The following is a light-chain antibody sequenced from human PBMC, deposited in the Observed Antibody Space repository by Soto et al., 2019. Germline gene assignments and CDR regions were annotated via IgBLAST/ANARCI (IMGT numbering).Light chain of an antibody. CDR3: QQYKSDSRR. J-gene: IGKJ1*01. CDR2: DAS. V-gene: IGKV1-5*01. CDR1: QSISSW. Sequence: DIKMTQSPSTLSASAGDGVTITCRASQSISSWLAWYQQKPVKAPKLLIYDASSLESGVPSRFSGSGSGTEFTLTISSLQPDDFATYYCQQYKSDSRRFGQGTK.